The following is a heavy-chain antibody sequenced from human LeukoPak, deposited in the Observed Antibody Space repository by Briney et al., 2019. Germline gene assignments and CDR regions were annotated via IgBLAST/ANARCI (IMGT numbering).Heavy chain of an antibody. D-gene: IGHD2-8*01. CDR2: ISYDGTYK. Sequence: GGSLRLSCAASGFTFSSYAIHWVRQAPGKGLEWVAGISYDGTYKYFADSVKGRFTISRDNSKNTLYLQMTSLRTEDTAVYYCATGSREGYCTNGVCWDFDYWGQGTLVTVSS. CDR1: GFTFSSYA. J-gene: IGHJ4*02. V-gene: IGHV3-30-3*01. CDR3: ATGSREGYCTNGVCWDFDY.